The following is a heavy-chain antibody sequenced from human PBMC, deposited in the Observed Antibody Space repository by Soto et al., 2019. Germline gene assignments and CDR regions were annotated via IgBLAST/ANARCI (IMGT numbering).Heavy chain of an antibody. Sequence: PGGSLRLSCAASGFTFSSYSMNWVRHAPGKGLEWVSSISSSSSYIYYADSVKCRFTISRDNAKNSLYLQMNSLSAEDTAVYYCARPEWELSPWGQGTLVTVSS. V-gene: IGHV3-21*01. CDR1: GFTFSSYS. CDR2: ISSSSSYI. J-gene: IGHJ5*02. D-gene: IGHD1-26*01. CDR3: ARPEWELSP.